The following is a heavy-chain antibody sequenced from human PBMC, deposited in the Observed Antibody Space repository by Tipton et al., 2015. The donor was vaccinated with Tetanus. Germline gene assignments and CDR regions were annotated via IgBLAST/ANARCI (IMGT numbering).Heavy chain of an antibody. CDR2: ISYDGSYT. CDR1: GFTFTDYG. Sequence: SLRLSCATSGFTFTDYGMHWVRQAPGKGLEWLAVISYDGSYTSYADSVKGRLTLSRDNSKNSLYLQMDSLTTEDTGVYFCAKDLGWGSRNWYFDLWGRGSLFIVSS. CDR3: AKDLGWGSRNWYFDL. V-gene: IGHV3-30*18. J-gene: IGHJ2*01. D-gene: IGHD2-21*01.